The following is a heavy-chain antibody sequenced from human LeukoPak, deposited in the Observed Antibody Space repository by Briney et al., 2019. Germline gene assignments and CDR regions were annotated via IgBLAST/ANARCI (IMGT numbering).Heavy chain of an antibody. V-gene: IGHV3-21*01. Sequence: GGSLRLSCAASGFTFSSYSMNWVRQAPGKGLEWVSSISSSSSYIYYADSVKGRYTISRDNAKNSLYLQMNSLRAEDTAVYYCARDPVLLWFGAFDYWGQGTLVTVSS. CDR2: ISSSSSYI. D-gene: IGHD3-10*01. J-gene: IGHJ4*02. CDR3: ARDPVLLWFGAFDY. CDR1: GFTFSSYS.